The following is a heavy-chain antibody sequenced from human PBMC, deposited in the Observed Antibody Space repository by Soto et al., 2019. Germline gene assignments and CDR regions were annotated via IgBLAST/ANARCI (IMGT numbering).Heavy chain of an antibody. D-gene: IGHD2-8*01. V-gene: IGHV4-59*08. CDR2: IYYSGST. Sequence: SETLSLTCTVSGGSISSYYWSWIRQPPGKGLGWIGYIYYSGSTYYNPSLKSRVTISVDTSKNQFSLKLSSVTAADTAVYYCARAYCTNGVCTETDYYYYGMDVWGQGTTVTVSS. J-gene: IGHJ6*02. CDR1: GGSISSYY. CDR3: ARAYCTNGVCTETDYYYYGMDV.